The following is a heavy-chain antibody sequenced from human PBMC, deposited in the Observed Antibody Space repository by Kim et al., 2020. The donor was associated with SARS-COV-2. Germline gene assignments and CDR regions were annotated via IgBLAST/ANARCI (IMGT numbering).Heavy chain of an antibody. V-gene: IGHV4-34*01. CDR3: ASGLGSSGLNWFDP. CDR2: INHSGST. CDR1: GGSFSGYY. Sequence: SETLSLTCAVYGGSFSGYYWSWIRQPPGKGLEWIGEINHSGSTNYNPSLKSRVTISVDTSKNQFSLKLSSVTAADTAVYYCASGLGSSGLNWFDPWGQGTLVTVSS. J-gene: IGHJ5*02. D-gene: IGHD3-22*01.